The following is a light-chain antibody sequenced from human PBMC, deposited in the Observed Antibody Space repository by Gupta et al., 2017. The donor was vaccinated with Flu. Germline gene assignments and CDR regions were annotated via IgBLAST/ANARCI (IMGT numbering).Light chain of an antibody. CDR1: SSDVGGYNR. V-gene: IGLV2-18*02. CDR2: EVS. Sequence: QSALTQPASVSGSPGQSITISCTGSSSDVGGYNRVSWYQQPPGTAPKLMISEVSNRPSGVPDRFSGSKAGNTASLTIFGLQAEDEADYYCSSFTNRDTWVFGGGTKLTVL. J-gene: IGLJ3*02. CDR3: SSFTNRDTWV.